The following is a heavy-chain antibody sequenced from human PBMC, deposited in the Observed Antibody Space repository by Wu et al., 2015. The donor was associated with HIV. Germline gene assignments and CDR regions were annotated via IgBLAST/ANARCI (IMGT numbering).Heavy chain of an antibody. Sequence: QGLLVQSGGEVKKPGASVKVSCKASGYTIAAYFLFWVRQAPGQGLEWMGWINPDSGEAESAQSFQGRVTMTRDKSVNTAYMELSSLKSDDTAVYYCASRPRDVWSIGLQHWGQGTLVTVYS. V-gene: IGHV1-2*02. CDR3: ASRPRDVWSIGLQH. CDR2: INPDSGEA. CDR1: GYTIAAYF. J-gene: IGHJ1*01. D-gene: IGHD2-8*02.